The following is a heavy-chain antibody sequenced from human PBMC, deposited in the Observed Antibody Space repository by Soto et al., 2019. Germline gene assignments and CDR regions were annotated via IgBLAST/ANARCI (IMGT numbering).Heavy chain of an antibody. J-gene: IGHJ6*02. Sequence: SETLSLTCTVSGGSISSYYWSWIRQRPGKGLEWIGYIYYSGSTNYNPSLKSRVTISVDTSKNQFSLKLSSVTAADTAVYYCARGYSSSWYRQGYYYYYGMDVWGQGTTVT. CDR3: ARGYSSSWYRQGYYYYYGMDV. CDR2: IYYSGST. V-gene: IGHV4-59*01. CDR1: GGSISSYY. D-gene: IGHD6-13*01.